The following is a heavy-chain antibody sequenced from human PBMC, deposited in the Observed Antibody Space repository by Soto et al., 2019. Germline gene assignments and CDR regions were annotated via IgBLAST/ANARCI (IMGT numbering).Heavy chain of an antibody. CDR3: TTDTGYSSSWNWFDP. CDR1: GFTFSNAW. CDR2: IKSKTDGGTT. J-gene: IGHJ5*02. V-gene: IGHV3-15*01. Sequence: GGSLRLSCAASGFTFSNAWMSWVRQAPGKGLEWVGRIKSKTDGGTTDYAAPVKGRFTISRDDSKNTLYLQMNSLKTEDTAVYYCTTDTGYSSSWNWFDPWGQGTLVTVSS. D-gene: IGHD6-13*01.